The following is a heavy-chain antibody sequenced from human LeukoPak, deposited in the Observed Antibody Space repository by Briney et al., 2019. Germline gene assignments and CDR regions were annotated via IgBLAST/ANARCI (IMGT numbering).Heavy chain of an antibody. D-gene: IGHD3-10*01. V-gene: IGHV3-9*01. J-gene: IGHJ3*02. CDR3: AKDTSWFTSAFDI. CDR2: ISWNSGSR. CDR1: GFTFEDYD. Sequence: GGSLRLSCAASGFTFEDYDMHWVRQAPGKGLEWVSGISWNSGSRGYADSVKGRFTISRDNAKNSLYLQMDSLRTEDTAFYYCAKDTSWFTSAFDIWGQGTMVTVSS.